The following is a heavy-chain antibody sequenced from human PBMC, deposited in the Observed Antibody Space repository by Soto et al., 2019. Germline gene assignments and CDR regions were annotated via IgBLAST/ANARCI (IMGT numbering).Heavy chain of an antibody. CDR2: IYYSGST. J-gene: IGHJ6*02. CDR1: GGSISSYY. D-gene: IGHD2-15*01. Sequence: SETLSLTCTVPGGSISSYYWSWIRQPPGKGLAWIGYIYYSGSTNYNPSLKSRVTISVDTSKNQSSLKLSSVTAADTAVYYCARAGVVVAATNYYYGMDVWGQGTTVTVSS. V-gene: IGHV4-59*01. CDR3: ARAGVVVAATNYYYGMDV.